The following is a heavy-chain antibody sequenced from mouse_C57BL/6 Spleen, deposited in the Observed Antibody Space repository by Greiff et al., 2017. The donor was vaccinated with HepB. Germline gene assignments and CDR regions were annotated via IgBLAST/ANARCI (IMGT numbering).Heavy chain of an antibody. CDR3: ARGNYYGSSYVYYYAMDY. Sequence: EVHLVESGGGLVKPGGSLKLSCAASGFTFSSYAMSWVRQTPEKRLEWVATISDGGSYTYYPDNVKGRFTISRDNAKNNLYLQMSHLKSEDTAMYYCARGNYYGSSYVYYYAMDYWGQGTSVTVSS. D-gene: IGHD1-1*01. CDR2: ISDGGSYT. J-gene: IGHJ4*01. V-gene: IGHV5-4*01. CDR1: GFTFSSYA.